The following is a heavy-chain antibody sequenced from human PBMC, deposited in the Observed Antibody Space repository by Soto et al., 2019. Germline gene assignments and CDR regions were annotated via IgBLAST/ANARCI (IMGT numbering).Heavy chain of an antibody. J-gene: IGHJ4*02. Sequence: QVQLVESGGGVVQPGRSLRLSCAASGFTFSSYGMHWVRQAPGKGLEWVAAIIYDGSTKYYADSVKGRFTISRDNSKSTLYLQMNSLRAEDTAVYYSAKDRMGAGVRGYFDYWGQGTLVTVSS. V-gene: IGHV3-30*18. CDR2: IIYDGSTK. CDR1: GFTFSSYG. D-gene: IGHD3-10*01. CDR3: AKDRMGAGVRGYFDY.